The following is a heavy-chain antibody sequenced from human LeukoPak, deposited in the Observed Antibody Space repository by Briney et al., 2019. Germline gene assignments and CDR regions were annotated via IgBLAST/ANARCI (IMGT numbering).Heavy chain of an antibody. J-gene: IGHJ3*02. CDR1: GFTFSSCA. D-gene: IGHD7-27*01. V-gene: IGHV3-64*01. CDR2: ISSNGGST. CDR3: ARLGDAFDI. Sequence: GGSLRLSCAASGFTFSSCAMHWVRQAPGKGLEYVSAISSNGGSTYYANSVKGRFTISRDNSKNTLYLQMGSLRAEDMAVYYCARLGDAFDIWGQGTMVTVSS.